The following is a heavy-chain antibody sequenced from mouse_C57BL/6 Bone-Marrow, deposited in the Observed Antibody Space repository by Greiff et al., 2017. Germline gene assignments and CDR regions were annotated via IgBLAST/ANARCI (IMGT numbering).Heavy chain of an antibody. V-gene: IGHV1-64*01. CDR1: GYTFTSYW. J-gene: IGHJ3*01. Sequence: QVQLQQPGAELVKPGASVKLSCKASGYTFTSYWMHWVKQRPGQGLEWIGMIHPNSGSTNYNEKYKSKATLTVDKSSSTAYMQLSSLTSEDSAVYYCARGDYDSWFAYWGQGTLVTVSA. D-gene: IGHD2-4*01. CDR3: ARGDYDSWFAY. CDR2: IHPNSGST.